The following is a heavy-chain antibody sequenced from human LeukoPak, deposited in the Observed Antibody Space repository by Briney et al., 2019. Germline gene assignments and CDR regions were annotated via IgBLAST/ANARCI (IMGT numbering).Heavy chain of an antibody. CDR1: GFTVSSNY. Sequence: PGGSLRLSCAASGFTVSSNYMSWDRQAPGKGLEWVSVIYSGGSTYYADSVKGRFTISRDNSKNTLYLQMNSLRAEDTAVYYCARGFGIAAAGTKFDYWGRGTLVTVSS. D-gene: IGHD6-13*01. J-gene: IGHJ4*02. CDR3: ARGFGIAAAGTKFDY. V-gene: IGHV3-66*02. CDR2: IYSGGST.